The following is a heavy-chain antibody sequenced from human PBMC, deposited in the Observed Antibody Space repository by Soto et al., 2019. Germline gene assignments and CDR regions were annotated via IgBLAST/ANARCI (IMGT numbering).Heavy chain of an antibody. J-gene: IGHJ3*02. D-gene: IGHD6-19*01. V-gene: IGHV3-11*01. CDR2: ISSSGSTI. Sequence: LRLSCAASGFTFSDYYMSWIRQAPGKGLEWVSYISSSGSTIYYADSVKGRFTISRDNAKNSLYLQMNSLRAEDTAVYYCARDEGWPDTDAFDIWGQGTMVTVSS. CDR1: GFTFSDYY. CDR3: ARDEGWPDTDAFDI.